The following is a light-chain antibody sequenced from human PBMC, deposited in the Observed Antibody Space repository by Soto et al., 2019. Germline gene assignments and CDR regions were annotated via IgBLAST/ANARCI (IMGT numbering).Light chain of an antibody. V-gene: IGLV2-11*01. CDR2: DVS. J-gene: IGLJ2*01. CDR3: CSYAGSHFL. CDR1: SSDVGGYNY. Sequence: QSALTQPRSVSGSPGQSVTISCTGTSSDVGGYNYVSWYQQHPGKAPKLMIYDVSQRPSGVPDRFSGSKSGNTASLTISGLQAEDEADYYCCSYAGSHFLFGGGTKLTV.